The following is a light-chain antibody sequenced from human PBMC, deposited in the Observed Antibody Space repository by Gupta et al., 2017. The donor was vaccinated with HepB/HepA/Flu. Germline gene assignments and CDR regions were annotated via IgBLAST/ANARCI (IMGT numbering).Light chain of an antibody. CDR3: QQTYSTPKT. V-gene: IGKV1-39*01. CDR1: QSISTY. CDR2: AAS. J-gene: IGKJ1*01. Sequence: DIQMTQSPSSLSTSVGDRVTITCRASQSISTYLNWFQQKPGKAPNLLIYAASSLQSGVPARFSGSGSGSEFTLTISSLQPEDVATYYCQQTYSTPKTFGQGTKVEIK.